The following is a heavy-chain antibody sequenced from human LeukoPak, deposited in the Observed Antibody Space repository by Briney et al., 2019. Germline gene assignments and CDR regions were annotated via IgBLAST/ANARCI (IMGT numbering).Heavy chain of an antibody. D-gene: IGHD1-26*01. Sequence: PPGGSLRLSCAASGLTFSSYRIHWVRQAPGKGLVWVSRINSDGSSTSYADSVKGRFTISRDNAKNTLYLQMNSLRAEDTAVYYCARRSSGSPPYYFGYWGQGTLVTVSS. J-gene: IGHJ4*02. CDR2: INSDGSST. CDR3: ARRSSGSPPYYFGY. V-gene: IGHV3-74*01. CDR1: GLTFSSYR.